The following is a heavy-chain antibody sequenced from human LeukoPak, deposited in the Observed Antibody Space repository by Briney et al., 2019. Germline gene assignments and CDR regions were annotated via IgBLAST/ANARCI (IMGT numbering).Heavy chain of an antibody. CDR3: ARQDWFHRRYYFDY. V-gene: IGHV4-39*01. CDR1: GGSISSSSYY. Sequence: SETLSLTCTVSGGSISSSSYYWGWIRQPPGKGLEWIGSIYYSGSTYYNPSLKSRVTISVDTSKNQFSLKPSSVTAADTAVYYCARQDWFHRRYYFDYWGQGTLVTVSS. CDR2: IYYSGST. D-gene: IGHD3/OR15-3a*01. J-gene: IGHJ4*02.